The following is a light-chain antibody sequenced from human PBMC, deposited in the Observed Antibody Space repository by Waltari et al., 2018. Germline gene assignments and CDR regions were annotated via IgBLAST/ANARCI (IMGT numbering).Light chain of an antibody. Sequence: DVVMTQSPLSLPVTPGQAASISCKSSQSLVHSDGNTHLNWFQQRPGQSPRRLIYRFSNRDSGVPDRFSGSGSGTDFTLKISRVEAEDVGVYYCMQGTHWPYTFGQGTKLDIK. CDR2: RFS. CDR3: MQGTHWPYT. J-gene: IGKJ2*01. CDR1: QSLVHSDGNTH. V-gene: IGKV2-30*02.